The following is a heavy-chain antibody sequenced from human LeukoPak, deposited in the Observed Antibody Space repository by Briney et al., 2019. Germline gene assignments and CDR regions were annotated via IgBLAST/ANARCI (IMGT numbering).Heavy chain of an antibody. J-gene: IGHJ5*01. Sequence: QPGGSLTLFCAASGFIVRIKYMNWVMSWGREAPGNGLELVSVIFNGGRTTYADSVKGRFTIPGDNSKNKLLLQINSVGAEDTAEYYCAKRYSSGWYDCWGQGTLVTVSS. CDR1: GFIVRIKY. CDR2: IFNGGRT. CDR3: AKRYSSGWYDC. D-gene: IGHD6-19*01. V-gene: IGHV3-53*01.